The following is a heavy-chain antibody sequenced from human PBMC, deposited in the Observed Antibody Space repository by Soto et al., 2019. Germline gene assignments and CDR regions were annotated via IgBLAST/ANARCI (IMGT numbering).Heavy chain of an antibody. CDR2: IIPIFGTA. Sequence: QVQLVQSGAEVKKPGSSVKVSCKASGGTFSSYAISWVRQAPGQGHEWMGGIIPIFGTANYAQKFQGRVTITADESTSTAYMDLSSLRSEDTAVYYCARDAPEYDYSNPRYYGMDVWGQGTTVNVSS. D-gene: IGHD4-4*01. V-gene: IGHV1-69*01. J-gene: IGHJ6*01. CDR1: GGTFSSYA. CDR3: ARDAPEYDYSNPRYYGMDV.